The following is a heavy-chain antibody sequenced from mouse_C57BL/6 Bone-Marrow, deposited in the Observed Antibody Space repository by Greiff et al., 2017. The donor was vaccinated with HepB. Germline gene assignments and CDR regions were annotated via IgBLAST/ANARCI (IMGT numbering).Heavy chain of an antibody. CDR3: ARDRDSSGYDY. V-gene: IGHV5-16*01. CDR2: INYDGSST. Sequence: EVMLVESEGGLVQPGSSMKLSCTASGFTFSDYYMAWVRQVPEKGLEWVANINYDGSSTYYLDSLKSHFIISRDNAKNILYLQMSSLKSEDTATYYCARDRDSSGYDYWGQGTTLTVSS. J-gene: IGHJ2*01. D-gene: IGHD3-2*02. CDR1: GFTFSDYY.